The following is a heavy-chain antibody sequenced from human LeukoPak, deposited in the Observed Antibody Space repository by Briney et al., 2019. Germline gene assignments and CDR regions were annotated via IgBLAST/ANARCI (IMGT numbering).Heavy chain of an antibody. J-gene: IGHJ5*02. CDR3: ASAAGREWFDP. D-gene: IGHD3-10*01. V-gene: IGHV4-59*01. CDR1: GGSISRCY. CDR2: MYDSGTT. Sequence: SETLSLTCTVSGGSISRCYWSGIREPPGKGLEWIGYMYDSGTTFYPPSLNTRATISVATSKNHCTLTLSSVTAADTAVYYCASAAGREWFDPSGQGTLVTVSS.